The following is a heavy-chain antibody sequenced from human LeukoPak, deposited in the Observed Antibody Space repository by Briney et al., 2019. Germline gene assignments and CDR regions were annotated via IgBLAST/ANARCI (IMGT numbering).Heavy chain of an antibody. V-gene: IGHV4-39*07. CDR1: GGSISSSSYY. J-gene: IGHJ6*03. D-gene: IGHD3-10*01. CDR3: ARVNANLEYYYGSGSHYYYYMDV. CDR2: VYYSGST. Sequence: PSETLSLTCTVSGGSISSSSYYWGWVRQPPGTGLEWLGSVYYSGSTYYNPSLKSRVTISVDTSKNQFSLKLSSVTAADTAVYYCARVNANLEYYYGSGSHYYYYMDVWGKGTTVTVSS.